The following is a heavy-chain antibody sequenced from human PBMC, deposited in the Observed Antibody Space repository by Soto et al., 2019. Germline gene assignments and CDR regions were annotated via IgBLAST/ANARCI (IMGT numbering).Heavy chain of an antibody. J-gene: IGHJ4*02. CDR3: ASGNAWGVILAY. V-gene: IGHV1-18*01. D-gene: IGHD3-16*02. Sequence: APGQGLEWMGWISAYNGNTNYAQKLQGRVTISLDTSQNQFSLKLSSVIAADTAGYYCASGNAWGVILAYWGQGTLVTVSS. CDR2: ISAYNGNT.